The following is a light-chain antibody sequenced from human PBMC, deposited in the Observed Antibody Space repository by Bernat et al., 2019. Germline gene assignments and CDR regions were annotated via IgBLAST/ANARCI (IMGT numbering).Light chain of an antibody. CDR3: QQSSSTPRT. CDR1: QSIDCY. CDR2: AAS. Sequence: DIQMTQSPSSLSASVGDRVTITCRASQSIDCYLHWYQQKSGKAPKLLIYAASSLQSGVPSRFSGSGSGTDFTLTISSLQPEDSATYYCQQSSSTPRTFGQGTKLEIK. J-gene: IGKJ1*01. V-gene: IGKV1-39*01.